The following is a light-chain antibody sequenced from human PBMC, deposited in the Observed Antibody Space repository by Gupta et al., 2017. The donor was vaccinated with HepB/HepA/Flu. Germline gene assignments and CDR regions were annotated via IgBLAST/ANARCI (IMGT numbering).Light chain of an antibody. CDR2: DVS. V-gene: IGLV2-14*03. CDR3: SSYRSSSSWV. CDR1: NSDVGGYNY. Sequence: QSALTQPASVSGSPGQSITISCPGTNSDVGGYNYVSWYQQHPGKAPELMIYDVSNRPAGISKRFSGSKSGNTASLTISGLQAEDEADYYCSSYRSSSSWVFGGGTKLTVL. J-gene: IGLJ3*02.